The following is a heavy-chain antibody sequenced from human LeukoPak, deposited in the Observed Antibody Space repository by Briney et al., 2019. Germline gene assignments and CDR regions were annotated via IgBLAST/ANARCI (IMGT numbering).Heavy chain of an antibody. CDR2: IRYDGSNK. Sequence: GGSLRLSCAASGLTFSSYGMHWVRQAPGKGLEWVAFIRYDGSNKYYADSVKGRFTISRDNSKNTLYLQMNSLRAEDTAVYYCAKDTGDGYNYDYWGQGTLVTVSS. CDR3: AKDTGDGYNYDY. V-gene: IGHV3-30*02. J-gene: IGHJ4*02. D-gene: IGHD5-24*01. CDR1: GLTFSSYG.